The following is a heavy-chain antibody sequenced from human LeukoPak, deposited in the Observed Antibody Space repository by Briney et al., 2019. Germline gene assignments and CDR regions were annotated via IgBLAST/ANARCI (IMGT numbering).Heavy chain of an antibody. CDR2: MYYSGTT. D-gene: IGHD4-11*01. CDR1: GGSMRNYY. CDR3: ARDRRINTDSSFLTTGVFDS. J-gene: IGHJ4*02. Sequence: PSETLSLTCTVSGGSMRNYYWSWIRQPPGKGLEWIGYMYYSGTTDYNPSLKSRVTISVDTSKNQFSLRLRSVTAADTAVYYCARDRRINTDSSFLTTGVFDSWGQGTLVTVSS. V-gene: IGHV4-59*01.